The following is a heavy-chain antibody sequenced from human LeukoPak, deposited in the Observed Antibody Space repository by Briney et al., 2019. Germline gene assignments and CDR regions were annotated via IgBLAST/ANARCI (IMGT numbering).Heavy chain of an antibody. CDR1: GFTFSSYA. CDR3: AKDDGYSYALYYFDY. J-gene: IGHJ4*02. V-gene: IGHV3-30*02. D-gene: IGHD5-18*01. CDR2: IRYDGSNK. Sequence: PGGSLRLSCAASGFTFSSYAMSWVRQAPGKGLEWVAFIRYDGSNKYYADSVKGRFTTSRDNSKNTLYLQMNSLRAEDTAVYYCAKDDGYSYALYYFDYWGQGTLVTVSS.